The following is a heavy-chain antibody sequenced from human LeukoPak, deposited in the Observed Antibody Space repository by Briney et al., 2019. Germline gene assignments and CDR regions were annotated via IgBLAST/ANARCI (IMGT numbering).Heavy chain of an antibody. D-gene: IGHD2-2*02. CDR3: ASRSVPAAINFDY. J-gene: IGHJ4*02. Sequence: ASVKVSCKASGYTFTGYYMHWVRQAPGQGLEWMGWINPNSGGTNYAQKFQGRVTMTRDTSISTAYMELSRLRSDDTAVYSCASRSVPAAINFDYWGQGTLVTVST. V-gene: IGHV1-2*02. CDR1: GYTFTGYY. CDR2: INPNSGGT.